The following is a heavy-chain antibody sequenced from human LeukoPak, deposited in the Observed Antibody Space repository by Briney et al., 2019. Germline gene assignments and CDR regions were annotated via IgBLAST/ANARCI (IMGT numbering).Heavy chain of an antibody. D-gene: IGHD6-13*01. CDR3: AKDSSSSWYDY. Sequence: GGSLRLSCAASEFTFSSYAMSWVRQAPGKGLEWVSAISGSGGSTYYADSVKGRFTISRDNSKNTLYLQMNGLRAEDTAVYYCAKDSSSSWYDYWGQGTLVTVSS. CDR1: EFTFSSYA. V-gene: IGHV3-23*01. J-gene: IGHJ4*02. CDR2: ISGSGGST.